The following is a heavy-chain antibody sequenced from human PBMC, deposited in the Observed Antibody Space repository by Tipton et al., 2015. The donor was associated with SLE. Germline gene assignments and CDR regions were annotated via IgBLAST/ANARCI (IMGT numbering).Heavy chain of an antibody. CDR3: ARDRVVAALNDAFDI. CDR1: GFTFSSYA. CDR2: ISYDGSNK. D-gene: IGHD2-15*01. V-gene: IGHV3-30-3*01. J-gene: IGHJ3*02. Sequence: RSLRLSCAASGFTFSSYAMHWVRQAPGKGLEWVAVISYDGSNKYYADSVKGRFTISRDNSKNTLYLQMNSLRAEDTAVYYCARDRVVAALNDAFDIWGQGTMVTVSS.